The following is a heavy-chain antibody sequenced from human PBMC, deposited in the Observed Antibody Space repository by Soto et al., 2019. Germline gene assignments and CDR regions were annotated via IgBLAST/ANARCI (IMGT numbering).Heavy chain of an antibody. J-gene: IGHJ5*02. Sequence: EVQVLESGGGLVQPGGSLRLSCAASGFTISSSAMTWVRQAPGKGLEWISSISGDGKATYYADSVKGRFTIPRDSSKTTLYLQMNGLRVEDTATYFCAKITRSWGRGTLVTVAS. V-gene: IGHV3-23*01. CDR3: AKITRS. CDR2: ISGDGKAT. D-gene: IGHD3-3*01. CDR1: GFTISSSA.